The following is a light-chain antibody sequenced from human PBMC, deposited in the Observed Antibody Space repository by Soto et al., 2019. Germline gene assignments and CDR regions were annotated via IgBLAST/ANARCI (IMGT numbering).Light chain of an antibody. J-gene: IGLJ3*02. V-gene: IGLV1-44*01. CDR3: AAWDDSLNGSWV. Sequence: QSVLTQPPSVSGTPGQRVTISCSGSSSNIGSNFVNWYQQLPGTAPKLLIYSNNQRPSGVPDRFSGSKSGTSASLAISGLQSEDEADYYCAAWDDSLNGSWVFGGGTKLTVL. CDR2: SNN. CDR1: SSNIGSNF.